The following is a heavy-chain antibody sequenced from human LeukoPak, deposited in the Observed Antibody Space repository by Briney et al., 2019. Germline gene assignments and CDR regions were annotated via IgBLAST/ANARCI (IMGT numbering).Heavy chain of an antibody. CDR3: ARLTGTTGFDY. V-gene: IGHV3-21*01. D-gene: IGHD1-1*01. CDR2: ISRSSNYI. Sequence: PGGSLRLSCAASGFTFSSYSMNWVRQAPGKGLEWVSSISRSSNYIYYADSVKGRFTISRDNAKNSLYLQLNSLRADDTAVYYCARLTGTTGFDYWGQGTLVTVSS. CDR1: GFTFSSYS. J-gene: IGHJ4*02.